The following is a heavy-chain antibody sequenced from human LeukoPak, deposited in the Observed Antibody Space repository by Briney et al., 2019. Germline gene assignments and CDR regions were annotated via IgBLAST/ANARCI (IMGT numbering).Heavy chain of an antibody. V-gene: IGHV1-69*13. Sequence: SVKVSCKASGGTFSSYAISWVRQAPGQGLEWMGGIIPIFGTANYAQKFQGRVTNTADESTSTAYMELSSLRSEDTAVYYCARDRKDYAGFDPWGQGTLVTVSS. CDR2: IIPIFGTA. CDR1: GGTFSSYA. CDR3: ARDRKDYAGFDP. D-gene: IGHD4-17*01. J-gene: IGHJ5*02.